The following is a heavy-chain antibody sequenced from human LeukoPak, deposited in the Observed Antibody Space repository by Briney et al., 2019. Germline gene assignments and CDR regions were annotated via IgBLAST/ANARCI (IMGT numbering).Heavy chain of an antibody. D-gene: IGHD4-11*01. Sequence: GGSLRLSCAASGFTFNNYAMTWVRQAPGKGLEWVSGISGSGGSAYYADSVKGRFTISRDNSKNTLYLQMNSLRVEDTAIYFCTKDRGDYNNYGAHYWGQGTLFTVSS. J-gene: IGHJ4*02. CDR2: ISGSGGSA. CDR3: TKDRGDYNNYGAHY. V-gene: IGHV3-23*01. CDR1: GFTFNNYA.